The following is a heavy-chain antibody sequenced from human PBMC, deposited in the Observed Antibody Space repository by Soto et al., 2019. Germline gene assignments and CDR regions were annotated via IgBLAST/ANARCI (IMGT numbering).Heavy chain of an antibody. Sequence: GGSLRLSCAASGFTFSSYAMSWVRQAPGKGLEWVSAISGSGGSTYYADSVKGRFTISRDNSKNTLYLQMNSLRAEDTAVYYCAKDAWGTFGGVIVSYYFDYWGQGTLVTVSS. CDR2: ISGSGGST. V-gene: IGHV3-23*01. CDR3: AKDAWGTFGGVIVSYYFDY. D-gene: IGHD3-16*02. J-gene: IGHJ4*02. CDR1: GFTFSSYA.